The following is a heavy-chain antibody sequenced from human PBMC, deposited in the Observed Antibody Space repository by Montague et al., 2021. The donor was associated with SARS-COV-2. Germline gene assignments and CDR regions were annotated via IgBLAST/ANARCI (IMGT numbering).Heavy chain of an antibody. CDR3: ARSGDPGTTVTYLY. CDR2: ISYTGST. Sequence: SETLSLTCTFSGGSISTIVNFWGWIRQPPGKGLEWIGSISYTGSTYHNPSLKSRVTMSVDTSKNQFSLKLNSVTAADTAVYYCARSGDPGTTVTYLYWGQGTLVTVSP. V-gene: IGHV4-39*07. J-gene: IGHJ4*02. D-gene: IGHD4-11*01. CDR1: GGSISTIVNF.